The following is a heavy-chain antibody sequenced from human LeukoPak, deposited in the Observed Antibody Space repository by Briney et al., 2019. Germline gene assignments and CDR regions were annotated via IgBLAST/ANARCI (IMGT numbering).Heavy chain of an antibody. D-gene: IGHD5-18*01. CDR3: ARHLSGVTGYTYGRGIDY. V-gene: IGHV3-21*01. J-gene: IGHJ4*02. Sequence: GGSLRLSCAASGFTFSSYSMNWVRQAPGKGLEWVSSISSSSSYIYYADSVKGRFTISRDNAKKSLYLQMNSLRAEDTAVYYCARHLSGVTGYTYGRGIDYWGQGTLVTVSS. CDR1: GFTFSSYS. CDR2: ISSSSSYI.